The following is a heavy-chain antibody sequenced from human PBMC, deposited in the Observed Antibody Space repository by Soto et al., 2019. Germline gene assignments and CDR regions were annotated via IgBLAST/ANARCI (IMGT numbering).Heavy chain of an antibody. V-gene: IGHV4-34*01. D-gene: IGHD6-6*01. CDR3: ARGGAARLDYYYGMDV. J-gene: IGHJ6*02. CDR1: GGSFSGYY. CDR2: INRSGST. Sequence: PSETLSLTCAVYGGSFSGYYWSWIRQPPGKGLEWIGEINRSGSTNYNPSLKSRVTISVDTSKNQFSLKLSSVTAADTAVYYCARGGAARLDYYYGMDVWGQGTTVTVSS.